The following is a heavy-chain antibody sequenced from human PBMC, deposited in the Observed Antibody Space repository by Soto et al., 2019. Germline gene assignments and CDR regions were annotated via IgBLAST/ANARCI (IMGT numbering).Heavy chain of an antibody. V-gene: IGHV1-2*02. D-gene: IGHD2-15*01. CDR2: ISPKSGGT. Sequence: ASVKVSCKASGYTFTASYIHWVRQAPGQGLEWMGWISPKSGGTNYAQKFQGRVTMTTDTSISTAYLELTRLTLDYTAVYYCARGVEDPIRDRYFSTYSIDYWGHGTLLTDSS. J-gene: IGHJ4*01. CDR1: GYTFTASY. CDR3: ARGVEDPIRDRYFSTYSIDY.